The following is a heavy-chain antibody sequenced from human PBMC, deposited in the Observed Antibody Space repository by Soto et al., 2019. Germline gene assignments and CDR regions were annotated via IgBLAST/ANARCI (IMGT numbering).Heavy chain of an antibody. D-gene: IGHD2-8*01. J-gene: IGHJ4*02. Sequence: SETLSLTCAVSGGSLSSSSWWSWVRQPPGKTLEWLGEIFYSGSTKYNPSLNSRVTISADQSKNDFSLRLSSVTAADTAVDYCVHHGGVPYYHDFWGQGMLVTVSS. CDR1: GGSLSSSSW. CDR3: VHHGGVPYYHDF. V-gene: IGHV4-4*02. CDR2: IFYSGST.